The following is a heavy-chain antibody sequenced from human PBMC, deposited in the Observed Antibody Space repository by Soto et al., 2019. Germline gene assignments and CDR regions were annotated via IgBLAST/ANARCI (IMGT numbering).Heavy chain of an antibody. D-gene: IGHD5-18*01. CDR2: IYHSGST. V-gene: IGHV4-4*02. CDR3: ARVDKTMMTDVFDI. J-gene: IGHJ3*02. CDR1: GGSISSSNL. Sequence: QVQLQESGPGLVKPSGTLSLTCAVSGGSISSSNLWSWVRQPPGKGLEWIGEIYHSGSTNYNPSLKGRVTIIAEKSKIQFSLKLSSATAADTAVYYCARVDKTMMTDVFDIWGQGTMVTVSS.